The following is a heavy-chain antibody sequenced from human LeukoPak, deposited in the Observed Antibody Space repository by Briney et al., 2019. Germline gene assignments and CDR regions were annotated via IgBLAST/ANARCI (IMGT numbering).Heavy chain of an antibody. J-gene: IGHJ4*02. CDR2: TGSIGSTI. CDR1: GFHLNIYS. Sequence: PGGALLHSCSASGFHLNIYSMSWVRQSPGKGLEWIGYTGSIGSTIHYADSVKGRFTISRDNAKKSLYLQMDTLRGDDTAVYYCARVGGRGLDYLGQGSLVSVSS. CDR3: ARVGGRGLDY. V-gene: IGHV3-48*01.